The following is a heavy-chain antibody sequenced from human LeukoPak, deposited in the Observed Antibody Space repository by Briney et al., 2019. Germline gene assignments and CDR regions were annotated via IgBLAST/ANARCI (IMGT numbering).Heavy chain of an antibody. CDR3: ARGVGANSAADY. D-gene: IGHD1-26*01. V-gene: IGHV6-1*01. Sequence: SQTLSLTCAISGDIFSSDSATWDWIRQSPSRGLEWLARTYYRSQWHNDYACSVRSRITINPETSKNKFSLHLNSVIPEDTAVYYCARGVGANSAADYWGQGTLVTVSS. CDR2: TYYRSQWHN. J-gene: IGHJ4*02. CDR1: GDIFSSDSAT.